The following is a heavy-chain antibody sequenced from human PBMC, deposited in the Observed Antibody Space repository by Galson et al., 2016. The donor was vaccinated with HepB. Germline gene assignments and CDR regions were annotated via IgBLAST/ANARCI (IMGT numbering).Heavy chain of an antibody. V-gene: IGHV1-18*01. D-gene: IGHD4-11*01. J-gene: IGHJ5*02. Sequence: SVKVSCKASGYTFNSYGITWVRQAPGQGLEWMGWISVYNAHTNYAQKFQGRVTMNTDISTSTAYMELTSLRSDDTAVYYCAREAPLVLNYFDPWGQGTLVTVSS. CDR2: ISVYNAHT. CDR3: AREAPLVLNYFDP. CDR1: GYTFNSYG.